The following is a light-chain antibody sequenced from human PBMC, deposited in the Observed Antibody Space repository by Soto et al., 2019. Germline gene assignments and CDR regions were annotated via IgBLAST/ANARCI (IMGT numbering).Light chain of an antibody. J-gene: IGKJ1*01. CDR3: QQYNNWPRT. CDR1: QSVSSN. CDR2: GAS. Sequence: ETVMTQSPATLSVSPGERATLSFRASQSVSSNVAWYQQKPGQAPRLLIYGASTRATGIPARFSGSGSGTEFTLTISSLQSEDFAVYYCQQYNNWPRTFGQGTKVDI. V-gene: IGKV3-15*01.